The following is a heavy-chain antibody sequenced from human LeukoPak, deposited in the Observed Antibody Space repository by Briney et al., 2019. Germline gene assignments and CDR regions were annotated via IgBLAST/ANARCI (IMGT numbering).Heavy chain of an antibody. V-gene: IGHV1-18*04. CDR2: ISAYNGNT. CDR1: GYSFTSHY. Sequence: ASVKVSCKASGYSFTSHYMHWVRQAPGQGLEWMGWISAYNGNTNYAQKLQGRVTMTTDTSTSTAYMELRSLRSDDTAVYYCALYDSSGYYYVGSVYWGQGTLVTVSS. J-gene: IGHJ4*02. CDR3: ALYDSSGYYYVGSVY. D-gene: IGHD3-22*01.